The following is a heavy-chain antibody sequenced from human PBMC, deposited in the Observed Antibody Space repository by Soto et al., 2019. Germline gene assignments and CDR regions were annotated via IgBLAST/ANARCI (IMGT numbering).Heavy chain of an antibody. CDR1: GFTFDDYT. Sequence: GGSLRPSCAASGFTFDDYTMHWVRQAPGKGLEWVSLISWDGGSAYYADSVKGRFTISRDNSKNSLYLQMNSLRTEDTALYYCAKDMSDSSGSGAFDIWGQGTMVTVSS. CDR2: ISWDGGSA. J-gene: IGHJ3*02. V-gene: IGHV3-43*01. CDR3: AKDMSDSSGSGAFDI. D-gene: IGHD3-22*01.